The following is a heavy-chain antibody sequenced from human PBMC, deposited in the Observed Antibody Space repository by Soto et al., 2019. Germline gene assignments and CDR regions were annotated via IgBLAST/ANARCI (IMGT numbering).Heavy chain of an antibody. J-gene: IGHJ5*02. D-gene: IGHD3-3*01. Sequence: ASVKVSCKASGYTFTSYAMHWVRQAPGQRLEWMGWINAGNGNTKYSQKFQGRVTITRDTSASTAYMELSSLRSEDTAVYYCASSENDFWSGPLDNNWFDPWGQGTLVTVSS. CDR2: INAGNGNT. CDR1: GYTFTSYA. CDR3: ASSENDFWSGPLDNNWFDP. V-gene: IGHV1-3*01.